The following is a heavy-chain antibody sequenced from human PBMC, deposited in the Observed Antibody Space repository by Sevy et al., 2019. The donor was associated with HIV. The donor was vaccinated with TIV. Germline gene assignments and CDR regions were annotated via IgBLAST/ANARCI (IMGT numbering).Heavy chain of an antibody. CDR2: IKSKIDGETT. CDR1: GFTFSNAW. CDR3: ATAPGYYDSAPFDY. J-gene: IGHJ4*02. D-gene: IGHD3-22*01. Sequence: GGSLRLSCAVSGFTFSNAWMNWVRQAPGTGLQWVGLIKSKIDGETTDYVAPVKGRFTISRNDSSNTLYLQMNSLKTEDTGVYYCATAPGYYDSAPFDYWGPGTLVTVSS. V-gene: IGHV3-15*01.